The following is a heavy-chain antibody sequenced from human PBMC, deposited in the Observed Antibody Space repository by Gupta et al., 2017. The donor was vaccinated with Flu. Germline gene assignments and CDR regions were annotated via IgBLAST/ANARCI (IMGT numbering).Heavy chain of an antibody. J-gene: IGHJ4*02. CDR3: ASLDSSGYYPLDY. V-gene: IGHV1-18*01. Sequence: MGWISAYNGNTNYAQKLQGRVTMTTDTSTSTAYMELRSLRSDDTAVYYCASLDSSGYYPLDYWGQGTLVTVSS. D-gene: IGHD3-22*01. CDR2: ISAYNGNT.